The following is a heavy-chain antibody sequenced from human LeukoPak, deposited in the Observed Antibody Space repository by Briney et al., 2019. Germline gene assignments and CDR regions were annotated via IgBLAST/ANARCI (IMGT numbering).Heavy chain of an antibody. J-gene: IGHJ4*02. CDR2: ININTGNP. Sequence: AASVKVSCKASGGTFSSYAISWVRQAPGQGLEWMGWININTGNPTYAQGFTGRFVFSLDTSVSTAYLQISSLKAEDTAVYYCARGSIGLMTTMTDWGQGTLVTVSS. CDR3: ARGSIGLMTTMTD. V-gene: IGHV7-4-1*02. D-gene: IGHD4-17*01. CDR1: GGTFSSYA.